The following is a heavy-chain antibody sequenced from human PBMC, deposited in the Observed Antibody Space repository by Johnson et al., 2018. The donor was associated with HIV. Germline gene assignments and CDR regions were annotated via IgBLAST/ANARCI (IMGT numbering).Heavy chain of an antibody. CDR2: IKSKTDGGTT. V-gene: IGHV3-15*01. Sequence: VQLVESGGGLVKPGGSLRLSCTASGFTFSDAWMSWVRQAPGKGLEWVGRIKSKTDGGTTDYAEPVKGRFTISRDDSKNTLYLQMKSLKTEDTAVYYCTTARDRLWSSSGWTGFWAFDIWGQGTMVTVSS. D-gene: IGHD6-19*01. J-gene: IGHJ3*02. CDR3: TTARDRLWSSSGWTGFWAFDI. CDR1: GFTFSDAW.